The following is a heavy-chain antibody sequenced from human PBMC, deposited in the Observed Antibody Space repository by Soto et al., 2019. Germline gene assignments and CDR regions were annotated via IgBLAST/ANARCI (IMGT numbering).Heavy chain of an antibody. CDR1: GYTFTSYA. Sequence: ASVKVSCKASGYTFTSYAMHWVRQAPGQRLEWMGWINAGNGDTKYSQKFQGRVTITRDTSASTAYMELSSPRSEDTAVYYCARDRDYDFWSGYYYFDYWGQGTLVTVSS. J-gene: IGHJ4*02. D-gene: IGHD3-3*01. CDR2: INAGNGDT. CDR3: ARDRDYDFWSGYYYFDY. V-gene: IGHV1-3*01.